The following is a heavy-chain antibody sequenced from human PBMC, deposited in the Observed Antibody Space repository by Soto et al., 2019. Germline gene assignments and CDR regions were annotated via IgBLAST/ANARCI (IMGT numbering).Heavy chain of an antibody. Sequence: PGGSLRLSCAASGFTFSSYAMNWVRQAPGKGLEWVSSISGSGGTTYYADSVKGRFTISRDNCKNTLFLQMNSLRADDTAVFYCAKDLNGGIRAVPNHAFDLWGQGTMVTVSS. CDR2: ISGSGGTT. CDR3: AKDLNGGIRAVPNHAFDL. D-gene: IGHD2-15*01. CDR1: GFTFSSYA. J-gene: IGHJ3*01. V-gene: IGHV3-23*01.